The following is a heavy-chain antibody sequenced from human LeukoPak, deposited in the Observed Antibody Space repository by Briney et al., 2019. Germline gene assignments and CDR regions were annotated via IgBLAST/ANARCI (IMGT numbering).Heavy chain of an antibody. CDR2: IIPILGIA. CDR3: ARVSYDYGDSNWFDP. V-gene: IGHV1-69*04. J-gene: IGHJ5*02. CDR1: GGAFSSYA. Sequence: SVKVSCKASGGAFSSYAISWVRQAPGQGLEWMGSIIPILGIANYAQKFQGRVTITADKSTSTAYMELSSLRSEDTAVYYCARVSYDYGDSNWFDPWGQGTLVTVSS. D-gene: IGHD4-17*01.